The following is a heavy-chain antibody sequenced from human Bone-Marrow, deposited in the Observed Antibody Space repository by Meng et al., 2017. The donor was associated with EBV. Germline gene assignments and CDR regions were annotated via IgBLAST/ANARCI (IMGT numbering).Heavy chain of an antibody. Sequence: QVQLVQSGAEVKKPXASVKVXCKASGYTFTSYDINWVRQATGQGLEWMGWMNPNSGNTGYAQKFQGRVTMTRNTSISTAYMELSSLRSEDTAVYYCARGSGYCSSTSCYADYWGQGTLVTVSS. D-gene: IGHD2-2*03. J-gene: IGHJ4*02. V-gene: IGHV1-8*01. CDR2: MNPNSGNT. CDR3: ARGSGYCSSTSCYADY. CDR1: GYTFTSYD.